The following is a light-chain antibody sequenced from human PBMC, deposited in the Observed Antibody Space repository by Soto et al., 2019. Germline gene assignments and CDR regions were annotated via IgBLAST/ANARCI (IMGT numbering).Light chain of an antibody. CDR1: QSVSSSY. CDR2: GAS. Sequence: EIVLTQSPGTLSLSPGERATLSCRASQSVSSSYLARYQQKPGQAPRLLIYGASGRATGIPDKFSGSGSGTDFTLTISRLEPEDGAVYYCQQYGSSPGITFGQGTRLEIK. CDR3: QQYGSSPGIT. J-gene: IGKJ5*01. V-gene: IGKV3-20*01.